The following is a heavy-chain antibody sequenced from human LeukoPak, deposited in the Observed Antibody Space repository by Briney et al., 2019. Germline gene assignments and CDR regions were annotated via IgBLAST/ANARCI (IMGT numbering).Heavy chain of an antibody. Sequence: SETLSLTCAVYGVSFSGYYWSWIRQPPGKGLEWIGEINHSGSTNYNPSLKSRVTISVDTSKNQFSLKLSSVTAADTAVYYCARGPYGDYLNHWGQGTLVTVSS. D-gene: IGHD4-17*01. CDR1: GVSFSGYY. CDR2: INHSGST. CDR3: ARGPYGDYLNH. V-gene: IGHV4-34*01. J-gene: IGHJ5*02.